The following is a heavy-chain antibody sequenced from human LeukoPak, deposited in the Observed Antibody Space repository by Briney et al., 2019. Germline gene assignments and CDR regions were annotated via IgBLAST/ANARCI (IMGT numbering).Heavy chain of an antibody. V-gene: IGHV1-69*13. CDR1: GGTFSSYA. CDR2: IIPIFGTA. Sequence: ASVKVSCKASGGTFSSYAMSWVRQAPGQGLEWMGGIIPIFGTANYAQKFQGRVTIAADESTSTAYMELSSLRSEDMAVYYCARGETGTDYWGQGTLVTVSS. CDR3: ARGETGTDY. J-gene: IGHJ4*02. D-gene: IGHD1-1*01.